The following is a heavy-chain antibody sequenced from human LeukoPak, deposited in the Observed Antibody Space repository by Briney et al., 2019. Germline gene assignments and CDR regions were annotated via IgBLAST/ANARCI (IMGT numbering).Heavy chain of an antibody. Sequence: ASVKVSCKASGYTLTGYYMHWVRQAPGQGLEWMGWINPNSGGTNYAQKFQGRVTMTRDTSISTAYMELSRLRSDDTAVYYCARGYCSSTSCYIGGGFDPWGQGTLVTVSS. CDR1: GYTLTGYY. J-gene: IGHJ5*02. D-gene: IGHD2-2*02. V-gene: IGHV1-2*02. CDR2: INPNSGGT. CDR3: ARGYCSSTSCYIGGGFDP.